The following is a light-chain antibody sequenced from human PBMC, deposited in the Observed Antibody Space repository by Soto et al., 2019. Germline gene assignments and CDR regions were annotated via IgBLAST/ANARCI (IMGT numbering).Light chain of an antibody. Sequence: DFVMTQSPLSLAVTPGEPASISCRSSQNLLHSDGYNHLDWYLHKPGQSPQLLIYLGSHRASGVPDRVSGSGSGTDFVLRIRRVEAEDVGVYYCMQALQSRTFGPGTRVEIK. J-gene: IGKJ1*01. CDR1: QNLLHSDGYNH. CDR3: MQALQSRT. V-gene: IGKV2-28*01. CDR2: LGS.